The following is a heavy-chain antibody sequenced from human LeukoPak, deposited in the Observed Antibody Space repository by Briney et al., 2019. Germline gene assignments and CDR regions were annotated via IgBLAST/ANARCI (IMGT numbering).Heavy chain of an antibody. J-gene: IGHJ4*02. V-gene: IGHV1-18*01. CDR2: ISAYNGNT. CDR1: GYTFTSYG. Sequence: GASVKVSCKASGYTFTSYGISWVRQAPGQGLEWMGWISAYNGNTNYAQKLQGRVTMTTDTSTSTAYMELRSLRSDDTAVYYCARGPPYFDWLLQTFDYWGQGTLVTVSS. D-gene: IGHD3-9*01. CDR3: ARGPPYFDWLLQTFDY.